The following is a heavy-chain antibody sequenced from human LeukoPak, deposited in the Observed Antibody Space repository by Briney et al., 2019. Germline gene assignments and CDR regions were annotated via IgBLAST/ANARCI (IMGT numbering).Heavy chain of an antibody. Sequence: PGGSLRLPCVASGFTFSSFGMSWVRQAPGKGLEWVSAVSGSGGSTYYADSVKGRFTISRDNSKNTLYLQMNSLRAEDTAVYYCARELVVAAGTQGAFDIWGQGTMVTVSS. J-gene: IGHJ3*02. CDR3: ARELVVAAGTQGAFDI. V-gene: IGHV3-23*01. CDR2: VSGSGGST. CDR1: GFTFSSFG. D-gene: IGHD2-15*01.